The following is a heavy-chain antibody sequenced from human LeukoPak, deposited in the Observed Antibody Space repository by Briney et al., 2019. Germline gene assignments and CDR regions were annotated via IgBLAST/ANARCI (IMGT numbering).Heavy chain of an antibody. CDR2: ISYDGSNK. CDR1: GFTFSSYA. J-gene: IGHJ4*02. D-gene: IGHD6-6*01. Sequence: GGSLRLSCAASGFTFSSYAMHWVRQAPGKGLEWVAVISYDGSNKYYADSVKGRFTISRDNSKNALYLQMNSLRAEDTAVYYCARGRGLPVRPPNEGFLDYWGRGTLVTVSS. CDR3: ARGRGLPVRPPNEGFLDY. V-gene: IGHV3-30-3*01.